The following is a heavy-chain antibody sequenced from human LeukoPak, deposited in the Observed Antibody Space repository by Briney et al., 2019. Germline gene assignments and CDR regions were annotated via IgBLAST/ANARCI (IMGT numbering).Heavy chain of an antibody. D-gene: IGHD3-22*01. CDR2: INPNSGGT. CDR1: GYTFTGYY. V-gene: IGHV1-2*02. Sequence: SVKVSCKASGYTFTGYYMHWVRQAPGQGLEWMGWINPNSGGTNYAQKFQGRVTMTRDTSISTAYMELSRLRSDDTAVYSCARVAMDSSGYYPNYYYYYYMDVWGKGTTVTISS. CDR3: ARVAMDSSGYYPNYYYYYYMDV. J-gene: IGHJ6*03.